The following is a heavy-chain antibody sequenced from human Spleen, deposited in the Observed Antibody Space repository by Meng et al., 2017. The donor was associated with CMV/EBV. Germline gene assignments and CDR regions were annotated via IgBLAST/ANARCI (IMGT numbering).Heavy chain of an antibody. Sequence: SISSGGYYWSWIRQHPGKGLEWIGYIYYSGSTYYNPSLKSRVTISVDTSKNQFSLKLSSVTAADTAVYYCARVRDYYDRNARYGMDVWGQGTTVTVSS. CDR3: ARVRDYYDRNARYGMDV. CDR1: SISSGGYY. D-gene: IGHD3-22*01. CDR2: IYYSGST. V-gene: IGHV4-31*02. J-gene: IGHJ6*02.